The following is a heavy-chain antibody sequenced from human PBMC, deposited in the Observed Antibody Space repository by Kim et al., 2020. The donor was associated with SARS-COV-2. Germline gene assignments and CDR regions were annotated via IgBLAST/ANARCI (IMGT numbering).Heavy chain of an antibody. CDR3: ASPLGY. D-gene: IGHD3-10*01. V-gene: IGHV4-4*07. J-gene: IGHJ4*02. CDR2: YTSGST. Sequence: YTSGSTNYNPSLTSRVPMSVDTSKSQFSLKLSSVTAADTAVYYCASPLGYWGQGTLVTVSS.